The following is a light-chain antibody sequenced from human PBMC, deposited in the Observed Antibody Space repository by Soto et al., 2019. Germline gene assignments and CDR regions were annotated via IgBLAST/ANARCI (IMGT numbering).Light chain of an antibody. CDR2: AAS. V-gene: IGKV1-39*01. CDR1: QSISSY. J-gene: IGKJ2*01. Sequence: DIQMTQSPSSLSASVGDRVTITCRASQSISSYLNWYQQKPGKAPKLLIYAASSLQSGVPSRFSGSASGTDFTLTISSLQPEDFATYYCQQSYSTPYTFGHGTKLEIK. CDR3: QQSYSTPYT.